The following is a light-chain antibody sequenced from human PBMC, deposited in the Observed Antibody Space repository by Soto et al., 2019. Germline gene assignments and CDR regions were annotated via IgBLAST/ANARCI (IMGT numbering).Light chain of an antibody. CDR3: AAWDDSLNGPG. CDR2: SNN. V-gene: IGLV1-44*01. J-gene: IGLJ3*02. CDR1: SSNIGSNT. Sequence: QSVLTQPPSASGTPGQRVTISCSGSSSNIGSNTVNWYQQLPGTAPKLLIYSNNQRPSGVPDRFSGSKSGTSASLAISGLQSGDEAGYYCAAWDDSLNGPGFGGGTKVTVL.